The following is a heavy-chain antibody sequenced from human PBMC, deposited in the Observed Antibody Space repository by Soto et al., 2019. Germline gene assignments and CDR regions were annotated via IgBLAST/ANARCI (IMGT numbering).Heavy chain of an antibody. D-gene: IGHD1-26*01. CDR2: LGAARDP. V-gene: IGHV3-13*05. Sequence: EVQLVESGGGSVQPGESLRLSCAASGFSFRDYAMHWVRQRKGKGLEWVSALGAARDPYYVGSVKGRFSVSRDNAQNSLFLQMNTLRVDDTAVYFCARAYLGRLPRRADYYYAMDVWGRGTTVTVSS. CDR1: GFSFRDYA. CDR3: ARAYLGRLPRRADYYYAMDV. J-gene: IGHJ6*02.